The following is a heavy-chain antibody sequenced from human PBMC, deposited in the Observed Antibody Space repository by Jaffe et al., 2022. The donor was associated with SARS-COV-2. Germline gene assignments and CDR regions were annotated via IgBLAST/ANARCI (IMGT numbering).Heavy chain of an antibody. V-gene: IGHV3-74*01. J-gene: IGHJ6*02. CDR3: ARVRAASNYYDFWSGYSNYYYYYGMDV. CDR1: GFTFSSYW. D-gene: IGHD3-3*01. Sequence: EVQLVESGGGLVQPGGSLRLSCAASGFTFSSYWMHWVRQAPGKGLVWVSRINSDGSSTSYADSVKGRFTISRDNAKNTLYLQMNSLRAEDTAVYYCARVRAASNYYDFWSGYSNYYYYYGMDVWGQGTTVTVSS. CDR2: INSDGSST.